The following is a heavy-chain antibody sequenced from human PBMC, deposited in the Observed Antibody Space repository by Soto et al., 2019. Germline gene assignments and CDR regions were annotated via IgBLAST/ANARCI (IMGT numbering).Heavy chain of an antibody. CDR3: ARDFENYVWGSLRYTAGY. Sequence: SETLSLTCTVSGGSISSSSYYWDWIRQPPGKGLEWIGSIYYSGSTYYNPSLKSRVTISVDTSKNQFSLKLSSVTAADTAVYYCARDFENYVWGSLRYTAGYWGQGTLVTVSS. D-gene: IGHD3-16*02. V-gene: IGHV4-39*02. J-gene: IGHJ4*02. CDR1: GGSISSSSYY. CDR2: IYYSGST.